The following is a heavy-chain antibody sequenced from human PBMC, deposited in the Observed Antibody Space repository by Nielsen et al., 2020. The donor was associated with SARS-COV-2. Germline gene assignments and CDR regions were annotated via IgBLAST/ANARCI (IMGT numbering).Heavy chain of an antibody. CDR2: ISGSGGST. CDR1: GFTFISYA. J-gene: IGHJ4*02. V-gene: IGHV3-23*01. Sequence: GGSLRLSCAASGFTFISYAMSWVRKAPGKGLEWVSAISGSGGSTYYADSVKGRFTISRDNSKNTLYLQMNSLRAEDTAVYYCAKPMDTAMVISWVDYWGQGTLVTVSS. CDR3: AKPMDTAMVISWVDY. D-gene: IGHD5-18*01.